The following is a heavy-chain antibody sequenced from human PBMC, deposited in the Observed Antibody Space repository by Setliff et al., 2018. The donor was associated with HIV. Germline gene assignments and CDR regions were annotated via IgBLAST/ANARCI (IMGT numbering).Heavy chain of an antibody. J-gene: IGHJ4*02. V-gene: IGHV4-4*09. Sequence: PSETLSLTCTVSGGSIRSYYLSWIRQPPGKGLEWIGYIYSSGTTQYNPYVESRVTMSLDTSRDQFSLNLRSVTAADTAVYVCARLIHTGLLYFDFWGLGTLVTVS. CDR2: IYSSGTT. CDR3: ARLIHTGLLYFDF. CDR1: GGSIRSYY. D-gene: IGHD2-8*02.